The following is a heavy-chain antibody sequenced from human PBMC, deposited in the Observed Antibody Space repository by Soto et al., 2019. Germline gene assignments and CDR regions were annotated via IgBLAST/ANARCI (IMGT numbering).Heavy chain of an antibody. CDR3: ARDPHPSVGAPRYYYGMDV. CDR2: ISAYNGNT. D-gene: IGHD1-26*01. J-gene: IGHJ6*02. Sequence: ASVKVSCKASGYTFTSYGISWVRQAPGQGLEWMGWISAYNGNTNYAQKLQGRVTMTTDTSTSTAYMELRSLRSDDTAVYYCARDPHPSVGAPRYYYGMDVWGQGTTVTFSS. V-gene: IGHV1-18*01. CDR1: GYTFTSYG.